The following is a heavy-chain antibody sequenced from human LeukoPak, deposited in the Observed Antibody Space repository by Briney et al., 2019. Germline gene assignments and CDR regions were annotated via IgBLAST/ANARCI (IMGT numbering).Heavy chain of an antibody. V-gene: IGHV3-11*03. J-gene: IGHJ2*01. CDR2: ISSSSSST. D-gene: IGHD4-17*01. Sequence: PGGSLRLSCAASGFTFSDYYMSWIGQAPGKGLEWVSYISSSSSSTNYADSVKGRFTISRDNAKNSVYLQMNSLRAEDTAVYYCARPERDYGDYWYFDRWGRGTLVTVSS. CDR3: ARPERDYGDYWYFDR. CDR1: GFTFSDYY.